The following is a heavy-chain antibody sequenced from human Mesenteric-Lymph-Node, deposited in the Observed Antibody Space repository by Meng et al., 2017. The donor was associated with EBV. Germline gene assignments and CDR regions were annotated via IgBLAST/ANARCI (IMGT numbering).Heavy chain of an antibody. Sequence: QVQLQESGPGLVKPSGTLSLPCAVSGGSISSSNWWSWVRQPQGKGLEWIGEIYHSGSTNYNPSLKSRVTISVDKSKNQFSLKLSSVTAADTAVYYCASHRYCSSTSCSWFDPWGQGTLVTVSS. CDR3: ASHRYCSSTSCSWFDP. CDR2: IYHSGST. D-gene: IGHD2-2*01. CDR1: GGSISSSNW. J-gene: IGHJ5*02. V-gene: IGHV4-4*02.